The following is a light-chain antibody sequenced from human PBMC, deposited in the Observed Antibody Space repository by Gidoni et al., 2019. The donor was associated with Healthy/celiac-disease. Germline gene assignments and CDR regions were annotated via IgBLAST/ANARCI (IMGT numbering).Light chain of an antibody. CDR3: QQSYSTPLT. V-gene: IGKV1-39*01. CDR1: QSISSY. Sequence: DIQMTQSPSSLSASVGDRVTITCRASQSISSYLNWYQQKPGKAPKLLIYAESSLQSGVPSRFSGSGSGTDFTLAVSSLQPEGFATYYCQQSYSTPLTFXGXTKVEIK. CDR2: AES. J-gene: IGKJ4*01.